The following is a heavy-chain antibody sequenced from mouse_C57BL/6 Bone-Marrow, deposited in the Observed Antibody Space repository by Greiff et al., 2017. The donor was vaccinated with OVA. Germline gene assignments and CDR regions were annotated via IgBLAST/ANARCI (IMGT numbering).Heavy chain of an antibody. J-gene: IGHJ3*01. CDR1: GFTFTDYY. Sequence: EVKLVESGGGLVQPGASLRLSCAASGFTFTDYYMSWVRQPPGKAPEWLALIRNNANGYTTEYTASVKGRFTISRDTSQNILYLQMNTLRAEDSATYYSVKAPNWDLAWFAYWGQGTLVTVSA. V-gene: IGHV7-4*01. CDR3: VKAPNWDLAWFAY. D-gene: IGHD4-1*01. CDR2: IRNNANGYTT.